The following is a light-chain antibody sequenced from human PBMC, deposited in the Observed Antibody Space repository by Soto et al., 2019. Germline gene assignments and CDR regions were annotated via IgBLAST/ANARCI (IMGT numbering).Light chain of an antibody. V-gene: IGKV1-5*01. Sequence: DIQMTQSPSTLSGYVGDRVTITCRASQTISSWLAWYQQKPGKAPKLLIYDASSLESGVPSRFSGSGSGTEFTLTISSLQPDDFATYYCQQYNSYLWTFGQGTKVDIK. CDR2: DAS. J-gene: IGKJ1*01. CDR1: QTISSW. CDR3: QQYNSYLWT.